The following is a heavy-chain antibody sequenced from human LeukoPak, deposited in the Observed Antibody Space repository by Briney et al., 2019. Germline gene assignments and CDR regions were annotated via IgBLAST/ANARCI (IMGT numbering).Heavy chain of an antibody. CDR2: IYYSGST. D-gene: IGHD3-22*01. Sequence: SETLSLTCTVSGGSISSSSYHWGWIRQPPGKGLEWIGSIYYSGSTYYNPSLKSRVTISVDTSKNQFSLKLSSVTAADTAVYYCARHEIVVVTIYYFDYWGQGTLVAVSS. CDR3: ARHEIVVVTIYYFDY. J-gene: IGHJ4*02. V-gene: IGHV4-39*01. CDR1: GGSISSSSYH.